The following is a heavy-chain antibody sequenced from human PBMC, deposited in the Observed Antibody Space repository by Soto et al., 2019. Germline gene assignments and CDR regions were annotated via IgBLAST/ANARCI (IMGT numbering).Heavy chain of an antibody. J-gene: IGHJ4*02. Sequence: EVQLVESGGGLVQPGGSLRLSCAASGFTFSNYWMSGVRQAPGKGLEWVANIKEDGSERNYVDSVKGRFIISRDNAKNSLYRQLNRLRAEATAVYYCARAGSENDYWGQGTLVTVSS. CDR1: GFTFSNYW. D-gene: IGHD3-10*01. CDR2: IKEDGSER. V-gene: IGHV3-7*02. CDR3: ARAGSENDY.